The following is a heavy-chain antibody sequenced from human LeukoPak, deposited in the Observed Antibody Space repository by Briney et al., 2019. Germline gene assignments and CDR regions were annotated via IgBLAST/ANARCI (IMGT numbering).Heavy chain of an antibody. CDR2: ISSSSSYT. J-gene: IGHJ4*02. CDR3: ARGADYYDSSGNDY. V-gene: IGHV3-11*05. Sequence: GGSLRLSCAASGFTFSDYYMSWIRQAPGKGLEWLSYISSSSSYTNYADSVKGRFTISRDNAKNSLYLQMNSLRAEDTVVYYCARGADYYDSSGNDYWGQGTLVTVSS. D-gene: IGHD3-22*01. CDR1: GFTFSDYY.